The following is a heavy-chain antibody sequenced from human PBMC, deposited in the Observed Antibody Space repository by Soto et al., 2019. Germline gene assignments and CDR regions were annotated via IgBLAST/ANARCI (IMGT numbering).Heavy chain of an antibody. J-gene: IGHJ3*02. V-gene: IGHV3-33*01. CDR3: ARDRGVQGDNAFDM. CDR1: GFTFSSYG. Sequence: QVQLGESGGGVVQPGRSLRLSCAASGFTFSSYGMHWVRQAPGKGLEWVAVIWYDGSNKYYADCVKGRYTISRDNSNNSQYLQMNSLRAEDTAVYYCARDRGVQGDNAFDMWRQGTMVTVSS. CDR2: IWYDGSNK. D-gene: IGHD3-10*01.